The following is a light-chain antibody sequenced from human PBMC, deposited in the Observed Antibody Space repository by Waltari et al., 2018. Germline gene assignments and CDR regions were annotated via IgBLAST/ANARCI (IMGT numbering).Light chain of an antibody. CDR1: QSLLDTEDGDTY. CDR2: EVS. CDR3: MQGIEYPT. J-gene: IGKJ1*01. V-gene: IGKV2-40*01. Sequence: DIVMTQTPFSLAVTLGEPASISCRSSQSLLDTEDGDTYLDWYLEKPGQSPQLLIYEVSNRASGVPDRFSGSGSDTDFTLKISRVEAEDVGVYYCMQGIEYPTFGQGP.